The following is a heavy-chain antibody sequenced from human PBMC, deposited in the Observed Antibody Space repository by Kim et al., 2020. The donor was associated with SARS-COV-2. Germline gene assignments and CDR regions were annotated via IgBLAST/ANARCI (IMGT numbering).Heavy chain of an antibody. CDR2: ISGSGGST. D-gene: IGHD6-13*01. CDR1: GFTFSSYA. V-gene: IGHV3-23*01. Sequence: GGSLRLSCAASGFTFSSYAMSWVRQAPGKGLEWVSAISGSGGSTYYADSVKGRFTISRDNSKNTLYLQMNSLRAEDTAVYYCAKEEIISSSWYGGVVYYYGMDVWGQGTTVTVSS. J-gene: IGHJ6*02. CDR3: AKEEIISSSWYGGVVYYYGMDV.